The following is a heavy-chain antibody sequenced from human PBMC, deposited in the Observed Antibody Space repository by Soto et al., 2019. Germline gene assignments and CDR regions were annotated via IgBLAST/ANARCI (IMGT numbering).Heavy chain of an antibody. CDR3: VHTYGVDSSGYCFDY. CDR1: GFTFSSYA. Sequence: GGSLRLSCAASGFTFSSYAMSWVRQAPGKGLEWVSAISGSGGSTYYADSVKGRFTISRDNSKNTLYLQMNSLRAEDTAVYYCVHTYGVDSSGYCFDYWGQGTLVTVSS. D-gene: IGHD3-22*01. V-gene: IGHV3-23*01. J-gene: IGHJ4*02. CDR2: ISGSGGST.